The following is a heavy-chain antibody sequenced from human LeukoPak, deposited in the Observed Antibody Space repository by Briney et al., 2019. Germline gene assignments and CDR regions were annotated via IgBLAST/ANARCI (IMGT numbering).Heavy chain of an antibody. D-gene: IGHD3-22*01. CDR1: GYTLTSYY. V-gene: IGHV1-46*01. CDR3: ARPYDSSGYYKYYFDY. CDR2: INPSGGST. Sequence: ASVTVSCKASGYTLTSYYMHWVRQAPGQGLEWMGIINPSGGSTSYAQKFQGRVTMTRDTSTSTVYMELSSLRSEDTAVYYCARPYDSSGYYKYYFDYWGQGTLVTVSS. J-gene: IGHJ4*02.